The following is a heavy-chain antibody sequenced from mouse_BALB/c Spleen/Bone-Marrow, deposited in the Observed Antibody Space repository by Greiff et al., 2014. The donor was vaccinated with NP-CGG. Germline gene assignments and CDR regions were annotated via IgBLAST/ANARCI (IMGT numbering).Heavy chain of an antibody. CDR3: ARRGNWGYAMDY. CDR2: IFPGSGNI. D-gene: IGHD2-1*01. J-gene: IGHJ4*01. V-gene: IGHV1-66*01. CDR1: GYSFTSYY. Sequence: QVQLQQSGPELVKPGASVKISCEASGYSFTSYYIHWVKQRPGQGLEWIGWIFPGSGNIKYNEKFKGEATLTADTSSSTAYMRLSSLTSGDSAVYFCARRGNWGYAMDYWGQGTSVTVSS.